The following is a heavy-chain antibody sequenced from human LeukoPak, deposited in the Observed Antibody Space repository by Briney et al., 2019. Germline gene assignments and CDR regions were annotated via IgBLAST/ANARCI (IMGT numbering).Heavy chain of an antibody. CDR2: ISSSGSTI. CDR3: ARGSITMVRGQFDY. D-gene: IGHD3-10*01. CDR1: GFTFSSYE. V-gene: IGHV3-48*03. Sequence: GGSLRLSCAASGFTFSSYEMNWVRQAPGKGLEWVSYISSSGSTIYYADFVKGRFTISGDNAKNSLYLQMNSLRAEDTAVYYCARGSITMVRGQFDYWGQGTLVTVSS. J-gene: IGHJ4*02.